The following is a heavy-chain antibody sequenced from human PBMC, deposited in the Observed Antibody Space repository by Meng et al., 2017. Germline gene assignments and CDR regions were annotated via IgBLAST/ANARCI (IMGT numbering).Heavy chain of an antibody. CDR2: ISGSGGST. V-gene: IGHV3-23*01. Sequence: GESLKISCAASGFTFSSYAMSWVRQAPGKGLEWVSAISGSGGSTYYADSVKGRFTISRDKSKNTLYLQMNSLRAEDTAVYYCAKERLGELSPLYYWGQGTLVTVSS. J-gene: IGHJ4*02. D-gene: IGHD3-16*02. CDR1: GFTFSSYA. CDR3: AKERLGELSPLYY.